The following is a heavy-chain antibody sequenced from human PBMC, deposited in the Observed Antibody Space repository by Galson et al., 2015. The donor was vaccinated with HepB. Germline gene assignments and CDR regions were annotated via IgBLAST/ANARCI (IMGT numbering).Heavy chain of an antibody. CDR2: ISSSSSYT. V-gene: IGHV3-11*06. J-gene: IGHJ4*02. Sequence: SLRLSCAASGFTFSDYYMSWIRQAPGKGLEWVSYISSSSSYTNYADSVKGRFTISRDNAKNSLYLQMNSLRAEDTAVYYCASWTGQDSSGWYFFDYWGQGTLVTVSS. D-gene: IGHD6-19*01. CDR3: ASWTGQDSSGWYFFDY. CDR1: GFTFSDYY.